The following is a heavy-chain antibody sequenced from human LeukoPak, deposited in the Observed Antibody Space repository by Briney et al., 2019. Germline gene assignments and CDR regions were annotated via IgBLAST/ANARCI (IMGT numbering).Heavy chain of an antibody. CDR3: ARVSQYGWNDLGAFDI. CDR2: MNPNSGNT. D-gene: IGHD1-1*01. Sequence: GASVKVSCKASGYTFTSYDINWVRQATGQGLEWMGWMNPNSGNTGYAQKFQGRVTMTRNTSISTAYMELSSLRSEDTAVYYCARVSQYGWNDLGAFDIWGQGKMVTVSS. V-gene: IGHV1-8*01. J-gene: IGHJ3*02. CDR1: GYTFTSYD.